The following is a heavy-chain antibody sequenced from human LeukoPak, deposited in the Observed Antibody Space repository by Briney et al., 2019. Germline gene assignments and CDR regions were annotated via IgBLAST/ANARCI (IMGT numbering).Heavy chain of an antibody. V-gene: IGHV4-31*03. D-gene: IGHD1-7*01. J-gene: IGHJ5*02. CDR2: IYYSGST. CDR3: AREVKLELRGWFDP. CDR1: GGSISSGGYY. Sequence: SQTLSLTCTVSGGSISSGGYYWSWIRQHPGKGLEWIGYIYYSGSTYYNPSLKSRVTISVDTSKNQFSLKLSSVTAADTAVYYCAREVKLELRGWFDPWGQGTLVTVSS.